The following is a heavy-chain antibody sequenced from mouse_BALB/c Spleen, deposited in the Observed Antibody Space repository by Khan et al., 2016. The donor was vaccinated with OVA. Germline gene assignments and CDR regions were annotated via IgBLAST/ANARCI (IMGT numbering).Heavy chain of an antibody. J-gene: IGHJ2*01. D-gene: IGHD2-4*01. Sequence: VQLQQSGTVLARPGASVKMSCKASGYSFTNYWMHWVQQRLGQGLEWIGAIYPGISDTRYNQKFKGQAKLTAVTSASTAYMELSSLTNEDSAVYYCTRSYDSYYFDDWGQGTTLTVSS. CDR3: TRSYDSYYFDD. V-gene: IGHV1-5*01. CDR2: IYPGISDT. CDR1: GYSFTNYW.